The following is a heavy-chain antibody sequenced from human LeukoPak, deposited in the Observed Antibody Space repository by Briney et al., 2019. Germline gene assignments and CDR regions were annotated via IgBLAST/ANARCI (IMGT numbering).Heavy chain of an antibody. D-gene: IGHD3-3*01. CDR3: ARQGNVLRFLEWLPRSRGLDY. Sequence: SETLSLTCTVSGGSISSSSYYWGWIRQPPGKGLEWIGSIYYSGSTYYNPSLKSRVTISVDTSKNQFSLKLSSVTAADTAVYYCARQGNVLRFLEWLPRSRGLDYWGQGTLVTVSS. CDR2: IYYSGST. V-gene: IGHV4-39*01. CDR1: GGSISSSSYY. J-gene: IGHJ4*02.